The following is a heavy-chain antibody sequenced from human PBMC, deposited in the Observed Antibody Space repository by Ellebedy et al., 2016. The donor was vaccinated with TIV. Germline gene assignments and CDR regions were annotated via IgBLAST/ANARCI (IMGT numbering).Heavy chain of an antibody. CDR1: GFTLNNYW. Sequence: GGSLRLSCTASGFTLNNYWMTWVRQAPGKWLEWVANINEDGTKKHYVDSVRGRFTISRDYAGNSLFLQMNSLRAEDTAVYYCARAPDGSGSFYYFDYWGQGTLVTVSS. CDR2: INEDGTKK. V-gene: IGHV3-7*01. CDR3: ARAPDGSGSFYYFDY. J-gene: IGHJ4*02. D-gene: IGHD3-10*01.